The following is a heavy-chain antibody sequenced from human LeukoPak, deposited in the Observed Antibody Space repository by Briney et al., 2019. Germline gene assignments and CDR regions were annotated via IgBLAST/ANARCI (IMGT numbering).Heavy chain of an antibody. V-gene: IGHV4-39*07. D-gene: IGHD6-25*01. Sequence: SETLSLTCTVSGGSISSSSYYWGWIRQPPGKGLEWIGSIYYSGSTYYNPSLKSRVTISVDTSKNQFSLKLSSVTAADTAVYYCARDRIAARGYYYYGMDVWGQGTTVTVSS. CDR1: GGSISSSSYY. CDR2: IYYSGST. CDR3: ARDRIAARGYYYYGMDV. J-gene: IGHJ6*02.